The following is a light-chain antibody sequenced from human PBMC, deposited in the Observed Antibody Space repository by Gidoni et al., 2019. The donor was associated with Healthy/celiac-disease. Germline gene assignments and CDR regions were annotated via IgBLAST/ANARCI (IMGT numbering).Light chain of an antibody. CDR2: AAS. CDR1: QSSSSY. Sequence: DIPMTPSPSSLSASVGDRVTITCRASQSSSSYLNWYQQKPGTAPRLLIYAASRWQSGVPSRFSGSGSGTDFTLTISSLQPEDFATYYCQQSYRTPPLTFGQGTRLEIK. V-gene: IGKV1-39*01. CDR3: QQSYRTPPLT. J-gene: IGKJ5*01.